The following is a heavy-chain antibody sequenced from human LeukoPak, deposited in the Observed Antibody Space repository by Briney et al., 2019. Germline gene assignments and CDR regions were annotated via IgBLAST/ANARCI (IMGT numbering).Heavy chain of an antibody. Sequence: SETLSLTCTVSGGSISSYYWTWIRQPPGKGLEWIGYISYSGSTNYNPSLKSRVTISVDTSKNQFSLKLSSVTAADTAVYYCARDHRYSSGSSCYSDAFDIWGQGTVVTVSS. V-gene: IGHV4-59*01. CDR3: ARDHRYSSGSSCYSDAFDI. D-gene: IGHD2-15*01. CDR1: GGSISSYY. J-gene: IGHJ3*02. CDR2: ISYSGST.